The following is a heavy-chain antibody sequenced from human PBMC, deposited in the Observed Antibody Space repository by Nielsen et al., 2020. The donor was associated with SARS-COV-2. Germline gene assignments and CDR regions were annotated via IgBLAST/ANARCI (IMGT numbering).Heavy chain of an antibody. CDR1: GFTFSSYG. CDR2: ISYDGSNK. V-gene: IGHV3-30*18. CDR3: AKDEGATYYYYYGMDV. Sequence: GESLKISCAASGFTFSSYGMHWVRQAPGKGLEWVAVISYDGSNKHYADSVKGRFTISRDNSKNTLYLQMNSLRAEDTAVYYCAKDEGATYYYYYGMDVWGQGTTVTVSS. D-gene: IGHD1-26*01. J-gene: IGHJ6*02.